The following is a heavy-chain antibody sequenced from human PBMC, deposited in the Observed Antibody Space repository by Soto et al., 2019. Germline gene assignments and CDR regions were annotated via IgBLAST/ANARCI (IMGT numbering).Heavy chain of an antibody. Sequence: QVQLVESGGGVVQPGRSLRLSCAASGFTFSSYGMHWVRQAPGKGLEWVAVIWYDGSNKYYADSVKGRFTISRDNSKNTLYQQMNSLRAEDTAVYYCARSLIAAAGTFDYWGQGTLVTVSS. J-gene: IGHJ4*02. CDR2: IWYDGSNK. CDR1: GFTFSSYG. D-gene: IGHD6-13*01. V-gene: IGHV3-33*01. CDR3: ARSLIAAAGTFDY.